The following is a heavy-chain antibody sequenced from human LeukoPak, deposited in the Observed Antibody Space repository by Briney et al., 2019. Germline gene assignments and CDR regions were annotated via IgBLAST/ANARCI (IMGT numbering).Heavy chain of an antibody. Sequence: SGGSLRLSCATSGFTSTSFWFTWARQAPGKGLEWVASIKQDGSEKHYVDSVEGRFTISRDNAKNSLFLQMNSLRAEDTALYYCARDAGRREDIWGQGTMVTVSS. J-gene: IGHJ3*02. D-gene: IGHD1-1*01. CDR2: IKQDGSEK. V-gene: IGHV3-7*01. CDR3: ARDAGRREDI. CDR1: GFTSTSFW.